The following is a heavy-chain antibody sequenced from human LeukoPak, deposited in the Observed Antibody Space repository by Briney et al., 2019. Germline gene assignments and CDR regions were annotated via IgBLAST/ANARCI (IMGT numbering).Heavy chain of an antibody. J-gene: IGHJ6*02. CDR2: TYYRFKWYY. Sequence: SQTLSLTCAISGDSFSSISVAWNWIRQSPSRGLEWLGRTYYRFKWYYEYAVSVKSRINISPDTSKNQFSLQLTSVTPEDTAVYYCSLARSEYHYGMDVWGQGTTVTVSS. CDR1: GDSFSSISVA. CDR3: SLARSEYHYGMDV. V-gene: IGHV6-1*01.